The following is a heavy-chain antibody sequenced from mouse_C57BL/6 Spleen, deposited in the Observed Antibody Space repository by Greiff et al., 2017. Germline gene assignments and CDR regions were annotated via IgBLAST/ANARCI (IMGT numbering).Heavy chain of an antibody. V-gene: IGHV1-64*01. CDR1: GYTFTSYW. D-gene: IGHD1-1*01. CDR2: IHPNSGST. CDR3: ASITTVVEGFAY. J-gene: IGHJ3*01. Sequence: VQLQQPGAELVKPGASVKLSCKASGYTFTSYWMHWVKQRPGQGLEWIGMIHPNSGSTNYNEKFKSKATLTVDQSSSTAYMQLSSLTSEDSAVDYCASITTVVEGFAYWGQGTLVTVSA.